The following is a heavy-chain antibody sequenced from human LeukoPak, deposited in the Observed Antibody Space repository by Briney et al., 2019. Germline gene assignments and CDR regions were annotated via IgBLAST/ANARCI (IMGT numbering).Heavy chain of an antibody. CDR1: GYSLTSYW. V-gene: IGHV5-51*01. D-gene: IGHD1-26*01. Sequence: GESLKISCKGSGYSLTSYWIGWVRQMPGKGLEWMGIIYPGDSDTRYSPSFQGQVTISADKSISTAYLQWSSLKASDTAMYYCAISNRGRGELPNYFDYWGQGTLVTVSS. CDR2: IYPGDSDT. J-gene: IGHJ4*02. CDR3: AISNRGRGELPNYFDY.